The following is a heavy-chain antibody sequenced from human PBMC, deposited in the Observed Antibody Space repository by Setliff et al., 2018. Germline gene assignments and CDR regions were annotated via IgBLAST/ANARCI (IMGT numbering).Heavy chain of an antibody. CDR2: INSSGGSA. V-gene: IGHV1-46*01. CDR3: AREVAGWFDY. CDR1: GYAFINFY. J-gene: IGHJ4*02. D-gene: IGHD6-19*01. Sequence: GASVKVPCKASGYAFINFYMCWVRQAPGQGLEWMGIINSSGGSASYAPQFRGRVTITMDTSATTAYMELGSLRYEDTALYYCAREVAGWFDYWGQGTLVTVSS.